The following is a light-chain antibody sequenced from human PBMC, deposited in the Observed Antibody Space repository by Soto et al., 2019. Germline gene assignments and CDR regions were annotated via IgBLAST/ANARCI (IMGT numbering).Light chain of an antibody. CDR3: QQRSNWWT. Sequence: EIVLTQSPATRSLSPGERATLSCRASQSVSSYLAWYQQKPGQAPRLLIYDASNRATGIPARFSGSGSGTAFTLTISSLEPEDFAVYYCQQRSNWWTFGQGTKVEIK. J-gene: IGKJ1*01. CDR1: QSVSSY. V-gene: IGKV3-11*01. CDR2: DAS.